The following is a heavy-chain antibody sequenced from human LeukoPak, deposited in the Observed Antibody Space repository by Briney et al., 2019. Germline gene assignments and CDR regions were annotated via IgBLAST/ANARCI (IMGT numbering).Heavy chain of an antibody. J-gene: IGHJ4*02. D-gene: IGHD6-19*01. CDR2: ISSNGGST. CDR1: GFTFSSYA. V-gene: IGHV3-64*01. Sequence: GGSLRLSCAASGFTFSSYAMHWVRQAPGKGLEYVSAISSNGGSTYHANSVKGRFTISRDNSKNTLYLQMGSLRAEDMAVYYCARVSDSSGWYYFDYWGQGTLVTVSS. CDR3: ARVSDSSGWYYFDY.